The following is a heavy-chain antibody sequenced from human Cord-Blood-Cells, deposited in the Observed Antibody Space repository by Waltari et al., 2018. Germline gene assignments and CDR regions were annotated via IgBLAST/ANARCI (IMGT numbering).Heavy chain of an antibody. D-gene: IGHD2-2*01. CDR1: GGSISSSSYY. CDR3: ARHRDIVVVPAAFDY. J-gene: IGHJ4*02. CDR2: IYYSGST. V-gene: IGHV4-39*01. Sequence: QLQLQESGPGLVKPSETLSLTCTVSGGSISSSSYYWGWIRQPPGKGLEWIESIYYSGSTYYNPSLKSRVTISVDTSKNQFSLKLSSVTAADTAVYYCARHRDIVVVPAAFDYWGQGTLVTVSS.